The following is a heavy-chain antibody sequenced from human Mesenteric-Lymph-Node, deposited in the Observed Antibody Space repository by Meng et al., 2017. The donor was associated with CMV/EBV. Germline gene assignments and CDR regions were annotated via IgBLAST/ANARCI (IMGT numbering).Heavy chain of an antibody. CDR3: ARGPLPRYYYYGMDV. Sequence: GESLKISCAASGFIFSSYAMHWVRQAPGKGLEWVSSISSSSSYIYYADSVKGRFTISRDNAKNSLYLQMNSLRAEDTAVYYCARGPLPRYYYYGMDVWGQGTTVTVSS. J-gene: IGHJ6*02. CDR1: GFIFSSYA. CDR2: ISSSSSYI. V-gene: IGHV3-21*01.